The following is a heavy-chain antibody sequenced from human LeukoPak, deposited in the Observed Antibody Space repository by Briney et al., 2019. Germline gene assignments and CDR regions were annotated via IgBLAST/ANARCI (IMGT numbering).Heavy chain of an antibody. J-gene: IGHJ4*02. V-gene: IGHV3-7*01. Sequence: GGSLRLSCAASGFTFSSYWMSWVRQAPGKGLEWVANIKQDGSEKYYADSVKGRFTISRDNSKNTLYLQMNSLRAEDTAVYYCAKDPHTYYDILTGYSPDYWGQGTLVTVSS. D-gene: IGHD3-9*01. CDR3: AKDPHTYYDILTGYSPDY. CDR1: GFTFSSYW. CDR2: IKQDGSEK.